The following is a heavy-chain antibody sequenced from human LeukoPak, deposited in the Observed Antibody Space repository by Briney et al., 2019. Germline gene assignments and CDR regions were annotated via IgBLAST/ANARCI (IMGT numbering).Heavy chain of an antibody. CDR1: GDSISKYY. CDR2: IYASGSS. J-gene: IGHJ6*03. D-gene: IGHD3-22*01. V-gene: IGHV4-4*07. Sequence: PSETLSLTCTVSGDSISKYYWSWVRQPAGKGLEWIGRIYASGSSNYNPSLKSRITMSVDTSKNQSSLKLSSVTAADTAVYYCARCLNTYYYDNSGYSPEHYYMDVWGKGTTVIVSS. CDR3: ARCLNTYYYDNSGYSPEHYYMDV.